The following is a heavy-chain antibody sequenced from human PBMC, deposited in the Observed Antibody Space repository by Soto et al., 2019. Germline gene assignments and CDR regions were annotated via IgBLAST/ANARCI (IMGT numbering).Heavy chain of an antibody. J-gene: IGHJ4*02. D-gene: IGHD6-13*01. CDR1: GFTFSSYG. CDR2: ISYDGSNK. Sequence: QVQLVESGGGVVQPGRSLRLSCAASGFTFSSYGMHWVRQAPGKGLEWVAVISYDGSNKYYADSVKGRVTISRDNSKNTLYLQMNSLRAEDTAVYYCAKQYSSSWGKQWLDYWGQGTLVTVSS. CDR3: AKQYSSSWGKQWLDY. V-gene: IGHV3-30*18.